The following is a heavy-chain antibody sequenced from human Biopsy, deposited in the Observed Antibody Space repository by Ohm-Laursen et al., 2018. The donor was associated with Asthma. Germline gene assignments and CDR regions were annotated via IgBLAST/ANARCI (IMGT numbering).Heavy chain of an antibody. Sequence: GTLSLTCTVSGGSITSSSYYWGWTRQPPGKGMERIGSMYHSGSPYYHPSLKSRATISVDTSKNQLSLKMSSVTAADTAVYFCVRHQYSSSWSTFDYWGQGALVTVSS. CDR3: VRHQYSSSWSTFDY. CDR2: MYHSGSP. D-gene: IGHD3-22*01. J-gene: IGHJ4*02. V-gene: IGHV4-39*01. CDR1: GGSITSSSYY.